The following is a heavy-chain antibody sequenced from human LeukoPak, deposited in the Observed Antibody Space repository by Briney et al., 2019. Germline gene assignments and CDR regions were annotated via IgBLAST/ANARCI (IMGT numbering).Heavy chain of an antibody. D-gene: IGHD3-9*01. J-gene: IGHJ4*02. CDR1: GYNFTNYY. V-gene: IGHV1-46*01. Sequence: GASVKVSCKTSGYNFTNYYMHWLRQATGHGLEWMGIMNPSGDTTTYAEKFQGRVTMTRDTSTSTVYMELSSLRSEDTAVYYCARGGALLYFEWFSAYWGQGTLVTVSS. CDR2: MNPSGDTT. CDR3: ARGGALLYFEWFSAY.